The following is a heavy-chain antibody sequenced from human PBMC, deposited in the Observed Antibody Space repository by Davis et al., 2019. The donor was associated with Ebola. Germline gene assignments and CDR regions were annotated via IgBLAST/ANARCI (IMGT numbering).Heavy chain of an antibody. Sequence: GESLKISCAASGFTVSNSVITWVRQAPGKGLQWVSGMDVTGVNKQYADSVKGRFTISRDTSKNTLYLQMNSLRADDTAVYFCAKEMRGLGAFGLWGQGTLVTVAS. D-gene: IGHD3-16*01. CDR1: GFTVSNSV. CDR2: MDVTGVNK. CDR3: AKEMRGLGAFGL. V-gene: IGHV3-23*01. J-gene: IGHJ3*01.